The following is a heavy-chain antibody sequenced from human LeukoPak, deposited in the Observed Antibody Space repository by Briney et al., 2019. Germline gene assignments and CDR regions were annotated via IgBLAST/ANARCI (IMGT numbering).Heavy chain of an antibody. CDR1: GGSISSSSDY. V-gene: IGHV4-39*01. J-gene: IGHJ4*02. CDR3: ARRHCTSSTCYYFDY. CDR2: ISYAGIT. D-gene: IGHD2-2*01. Sequence: SETLSLTCTVSGGSISSSSDYWGWIRQPPEKGLEWIGIISYAGITYYNPSLKSRVTISVDTSKNQFSLKLSSVTAADTSVYYCARRHCTSSTCYYFDYWGQGTLVTVSS.